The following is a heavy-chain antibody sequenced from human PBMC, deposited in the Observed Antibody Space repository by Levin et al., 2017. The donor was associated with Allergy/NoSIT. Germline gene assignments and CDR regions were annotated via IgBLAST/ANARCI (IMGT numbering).Heavy chain of an antibody. Sequence: PSETLSLTCAASGFTVSSNYMSWVRQAPGKGLEWVSLIYRGGTTYYADSVKGRFTISRDNSNNTLYLQMNSLRAEDTAVYYCARRYYGLGTYYMDVWGKGTTVTVAS. CDR2: IYRGGTT. J-gene: IGHJ6*03. CDR1: GFTVSSNY. CDR3: ARRYYGLGTYYMDV. D-gene: IGHD3-10*01. V-gene: IGHV3-66*01.